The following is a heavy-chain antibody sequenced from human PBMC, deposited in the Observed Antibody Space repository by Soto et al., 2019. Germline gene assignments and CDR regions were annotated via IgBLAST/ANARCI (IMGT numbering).Heavy chain of an antibody. CDR3: ATDGPIAVAGTHPGY. V-gene: IGHV1-24*01. CDR1: GYTLTELS. D-gene: IGHD6-19*01. J-gene: IGHJ4*02. Sequence: ASVEVSCKVSGYTLTELSMHWVRQAPGKGLEWMGGFDPEDGETIYAQKFQGRVTMTEDTSTDTAYMELSSLRSEDTAVYYCATDGPIAVAGTHPGYWGQGTLVTVSS. CDR2: FDPEDGET.